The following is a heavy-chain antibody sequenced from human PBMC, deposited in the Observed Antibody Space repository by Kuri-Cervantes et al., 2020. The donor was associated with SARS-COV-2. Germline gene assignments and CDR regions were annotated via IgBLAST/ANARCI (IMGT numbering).Heavy chain of an antibody. CDR2: ISSSGSTI. J-gene: IGHJ4*02. D-gene: IGHD6-13*01. CDR1: GFTFSDYY. Sequence: GESLKISCAASGFTFSDYYMSWIRQAPGKGLEWVSYISSSGSTIYHADSVKGRFTISRDNAKNSLYLQMNSLRAEDTAVYYCARMTTKQQLVPQGFDYWGQGTLVTVSS. CDR3: ARMTTKQQLVPQGFDY. V-gene: IGHV3-11*01.